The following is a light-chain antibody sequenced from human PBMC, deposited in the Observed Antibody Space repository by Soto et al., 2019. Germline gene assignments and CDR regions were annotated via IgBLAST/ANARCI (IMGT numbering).Light chain of an antibody. V-gene: IGLV2-14*01. Sequence: QSALTQPASVSGSPGQSITISCTGTSSDVGSYNSVSWYQQHPGKAPELMVYDVTNRPSGVSNRFSGSKSGNTASLTISGLQAEDEADYYCTSYAGGTYALGTGTKLTVL. CDR3: TSYAGGTYA. CDR1: SSDVGSYNS. CDR2: DVT. J-gene: IGLJ1*01.